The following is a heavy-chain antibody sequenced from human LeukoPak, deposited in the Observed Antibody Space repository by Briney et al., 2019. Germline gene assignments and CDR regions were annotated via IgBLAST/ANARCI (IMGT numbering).Heavy chain of an antibody. CDR1: GYTFTSYD. J-gene: IGHJ4*02. CDR3: ARWTTTYLDY. D-gene: IGHD4-11*01. Sequence: ASVKVSCKASGYTFTSYDINWVRQAPGQGLEWMGITDPIGGSTNYAQKFQGRVTMTRDTSTSTVYMELSSLRSEDSAVYYCARWTTTYLDYWGQGTLVTVSS. V-gene: IGHV1-46*01. CDR2: TDPIGGST.